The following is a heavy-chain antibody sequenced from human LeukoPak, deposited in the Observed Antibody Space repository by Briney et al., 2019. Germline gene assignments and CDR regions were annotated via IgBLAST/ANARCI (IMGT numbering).Heavy chain of an antibody. V-gene: IGHV1-69*01. CDR1: GGTFSSYA. Sequence: ASVKVSCKASGGTFSSYAISWVRQAPGHGLEWMGGIIPIFGTANYAQKFQGRVTITADESTSTAYMELSSLRSEDTAVYYCAREVSSWGYFDYWGQGTLVTVSS. J-gene: IGHJ4*02. CDR3: AREVSSWGYFDY. CDR2: IIPIFGTA. D-gene: IGHD6-13*01.